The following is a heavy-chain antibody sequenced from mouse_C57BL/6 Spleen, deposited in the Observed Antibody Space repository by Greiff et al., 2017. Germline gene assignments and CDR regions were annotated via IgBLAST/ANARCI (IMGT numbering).Heavy chain of an antibody. CDR1: GFTFTDYY. J-gene: IGHJ3*01. V-gene: IGHV7-3*01. Sequence: EVHLVESGGGLVQPGGSLSLSCAASGFTFTDYYMSWVRQPPGKALEWLGFIRNKANGYTTVYSASVKGRFTISRDNSQSILYLQMNALGAEDSATYYCARYGDYAFFAYWGQGTLVTVSA. D-gene: IGHD2-4*01. CDR3: ARYGDYAFFAY. CDR2: IRNKANGYTT.